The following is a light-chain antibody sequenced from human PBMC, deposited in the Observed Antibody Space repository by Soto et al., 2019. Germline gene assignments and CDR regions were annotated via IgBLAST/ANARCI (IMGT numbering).Light chain of an antibody. CDR1: QDISNH. CDR2: DAS. J-gene: IGKJ5*01. CDR3: QQFDNLPLT. Sequence: DIQMTQSPSSLSASVGDRFTITFQSSQDISNHVNWYQQKPGKAPKVLIYDASNLESWVPSRFSGSGSGTDFTFTISSLQPEDIATYYCQQFDNLPLTFGGGTRLEIK. V-gene: IGKV1-33*01.